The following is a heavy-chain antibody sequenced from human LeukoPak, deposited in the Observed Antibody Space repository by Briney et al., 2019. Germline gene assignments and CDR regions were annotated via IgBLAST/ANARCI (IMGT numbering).Heavy chain of an antibody. J-gene: IGHJ4*02. V-gene: IGHV1-8*03. CDR3: ASSGSTYYYDSSDYYSNY. CDR1: GYTFTGYY. Sequence: ASVKVSCKASGYTFTGYYMHWVRQATGQGLEWMGWMNPNSGNTGYAQKFQGRVTITRNTSISTAYMELSSLRSEDTAVYYCASSGSTYYYDSSDYYSNYWGQGTLVTVSS. D-gene: IGHD3-22*01. CDR2: MNPNSGNT.